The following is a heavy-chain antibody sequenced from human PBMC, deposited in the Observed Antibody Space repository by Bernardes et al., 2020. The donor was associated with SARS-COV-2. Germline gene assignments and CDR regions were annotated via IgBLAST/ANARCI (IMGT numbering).Heavy chain of an antibody. Sequence: ASVKVSCKVSGYTLTELSMHWVRQAPGKGLEWMGSFDPEDGETIYAQKFQGRVTMTEDTSTDTAYMELSSLRSEDTAVYYCATAVAVAGTVNSSDYYYYYGMDVWGQGTTVTVSS. CDR1: GYTLTELS. CDR3: ATAVAVAGTVNSSDYYYYYGMDV. J-gene: IGHJ6*02. CDR2: FDPEDGET. V-gene: IGHV1-24*01. D-gene: IGHD6-19*01.